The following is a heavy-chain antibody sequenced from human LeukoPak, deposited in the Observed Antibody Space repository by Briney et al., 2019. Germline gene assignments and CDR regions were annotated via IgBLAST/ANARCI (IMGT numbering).Heavy chain of an antibody. V-gene: IGHV4-59*01. D-gene: IGHD3-22*01. Sequence: SETLSLTCTVSGGSLSSYYWSWIPQPPGKGLECIGYIYYSGSTNYNPSLKSRVTISLDTSKNQFSLKLSSVTAADTAVYYCARHFYDRDFDYWGQGSLVTVSS. CDR3: ARHFYDRDFDY. CDR1: GGSLSSYY. CDR2: IYYSGST. J-gene: IGHJ4*02.